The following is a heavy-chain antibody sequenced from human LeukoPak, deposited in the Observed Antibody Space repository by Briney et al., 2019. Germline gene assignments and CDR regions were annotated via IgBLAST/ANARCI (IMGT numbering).Heavy chain of an antibody. J-gene: IGHJ3*02. CDR1: GYTLTELS. CDR3: ARGGMVRENEHAFDI. V-gene: IGHV1-24*01. D-gene: IGHD3-10*01. CDR2: FDPEDGET. Sequence: GASVKVSCKVSGYTLTELSMHWVRQAPGKGLEWMGRFDPEDGETIYAQKFQGRVTMTEDTSTNTAYMELSSLRSDDTAVYYCARGGMVRENEHAFDIWGQGTMVTVSS.